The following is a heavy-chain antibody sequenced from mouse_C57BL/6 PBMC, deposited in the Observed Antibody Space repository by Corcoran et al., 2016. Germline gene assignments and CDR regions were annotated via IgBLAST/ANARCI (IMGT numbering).Heavy chain of an antibody. V-gene: IGHV1-76*01. CDR1: GYTFTDYY. CDR2: IYPGSGNT. Sequence: QVQLKQSGAELVRPGASVKLSCKASGYTFTDYYINWVKQRPGQGLEWIARIYPGSGNTYYNEKFKGKATLTAEKSSSTAYMQLSSLTSEDSAVYFCAGTAQATIDYWGQGTTLTVSS. CDR3: AGTAQATIDY. J-gene: IGHJ2*01. D-gene: IGHD3-2*02.